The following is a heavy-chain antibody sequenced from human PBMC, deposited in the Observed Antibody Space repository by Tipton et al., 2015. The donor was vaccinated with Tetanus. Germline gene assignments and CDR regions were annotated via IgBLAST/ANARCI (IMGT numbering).Heavy chain of an antibody. V-gene: IGHV3-48*01. Sequence: SLRLSCAASGFTLRSYSMNWVRQAPGKGLEWISYISTTSNTIYYADSVKGRFTISRDNAKNVLYLQMNSLRAGDTAVYYCAKQGWQGYYYGMDVWGQGTTVTVSS. CDR2: ISTTSNTI. D-gene: IGHD5-24*01. CDR1: GFTLRSYS. J-gene: IGHJ6*02. CDR3: AKQGWQGYYYGMDV.